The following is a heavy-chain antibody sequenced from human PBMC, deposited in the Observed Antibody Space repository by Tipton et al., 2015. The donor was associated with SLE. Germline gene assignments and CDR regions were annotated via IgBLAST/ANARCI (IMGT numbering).Heavy chain of an antibody. CDR1: GGSISSGSYY. D-gene: IGHD2-2*01. J-gene: IGHJ6*03. CDR2: IYTSGGT. Sequence: TLSLTCTVSGGSISSGSYYWSWIRQPAGKGLEWIGRIYTSGGTNYNPSLKSRVTISVDTSKNQFSLKLSYVTAADTAVYYCASHIVVVPAAIYYYMDVWGKGTTVTVSS. CDR3: ASHIVVVPAAIYYYMDV. V-gene: IGHV4-61*02.